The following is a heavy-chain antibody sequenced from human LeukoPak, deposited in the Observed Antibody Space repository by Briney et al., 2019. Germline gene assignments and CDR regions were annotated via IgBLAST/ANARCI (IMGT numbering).Heavy chain of an antibody. J-gene: IGHJ4*02. CDR2: IWYVGRSK. D-gene: IGHD6-19*01. V-gene: IGHV3-33*01. Sequence: GGTLSLSRAVSGFTFSSYGMHWVRQAPAKGRGWVAVIWYVGRSKYYADSVKGRLTISRDNSKNTPYLQMSSLRAEDTAVYYCVRGSEFDYWGQGTLVTVSS. CDR3: VRGSEFDY. CDR1: GFTFSSYG.